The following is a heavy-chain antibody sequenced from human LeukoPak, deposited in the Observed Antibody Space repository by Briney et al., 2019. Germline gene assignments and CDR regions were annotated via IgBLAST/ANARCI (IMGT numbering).Heavy chain of an antibody. J-gene: IGHJ3*02. V-gene: IGHV1-2*02. Sequence: VASVKVSCKASGYTFTGYYMHWVRQAPGQGVEWMGWINPNSGGTNYAQKFQGRVTTTRDTSISTAYMELSRLRSDDTAVYYCARVTPGDSSGYYIPDAFDIWGQGTMVTVSS. D-gene: IGHD3-22*01. CDR2: INPNSGGT. CDR1: GYTFTGYY. CDR3: ARVTPGDSSGYYIPDAFDI.